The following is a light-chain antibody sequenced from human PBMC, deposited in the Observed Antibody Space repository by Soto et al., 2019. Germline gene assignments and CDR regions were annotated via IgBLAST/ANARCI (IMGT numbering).Light chain of an antibody. V-gene: IGLV1-40*01. CDR1: SSNIGSGDD. Sequence: QSVLTQPPSVSEAPGQRVTISCTGSSSNIGSGDDVHWYQQLPGTAPKLLIYDNINRPSGVPDRFSGSRSGTSASLAITGLQAEDEADYYCQSYDSSLRGHWVFGGGTKLTVL. J-gene: IGLJ3*02. CDR3: QSYDSSLRGHWV. CDR2: DNI.